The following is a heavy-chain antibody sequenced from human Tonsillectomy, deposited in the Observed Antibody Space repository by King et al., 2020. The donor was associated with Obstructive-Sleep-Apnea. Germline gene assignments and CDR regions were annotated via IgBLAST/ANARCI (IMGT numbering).Heavy chain of an antibody. V-gene: IGHV4-59*08. Sequence: QLQESGPGLVKPSETLSLTCSVSGGSISSYHWSWLRQPPGKGLEWIGYIYYSGSTNYNPSLQSRVNISVDTSKTHFSLKLSSVTAADTAVYYCARSGYYDILTGRGGDAFDIWGQGTMVTVSS. CDR1: GGSISSYH. CDR3: ARSGYYDILTGRGGDAFDI. D-gene: IGHD3-9*01. CDR2: IYYSGST. J-gene: IGHJ3*02.